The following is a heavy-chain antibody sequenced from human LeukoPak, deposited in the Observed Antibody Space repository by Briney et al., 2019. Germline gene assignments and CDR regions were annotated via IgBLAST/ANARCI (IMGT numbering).Heavy chain of an antibody. V-gene: IGHV3-30*04. Sequence: GRSLRLSCAASGFTFGSYAMHWVRQAPGKGLEWVAVISYDGSNKYYADSVKGRFTVSRDNSKNTLYLQMNSLRAEDTAVYYCAREGGSTLAFDYWGQGTLVTVSS. CDR1: GFTFGSYA. CDR3: AREGGSTLAFDY. D-gene: IGHD2-2*01. J-gene: IGHJ4*02. CDR2: ISYDGSNK.